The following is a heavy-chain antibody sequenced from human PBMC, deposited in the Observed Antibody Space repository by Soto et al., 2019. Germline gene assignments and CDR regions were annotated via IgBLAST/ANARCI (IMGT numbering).Heavy chain of an antibody. CDR3: ARTDHYYYYMDV. J-gene: IGHJ6*03. Sequence: QVQLVESGGGVVQPGRSLRLSCAASGFTFSSYGMHWVRQAPGKGLEWVAVISYDGSNKYYADSVKGRFTISRDNSKNTLYLQMNSLRAEDTAMYRAARTDHYYYYMDVWGKGTTVTVSS. V-gene: IGHV3-30*03. CDR1: GFTFSSYG. CDR2: ISYDGSNK. D-gene: IGHD6-6*01.